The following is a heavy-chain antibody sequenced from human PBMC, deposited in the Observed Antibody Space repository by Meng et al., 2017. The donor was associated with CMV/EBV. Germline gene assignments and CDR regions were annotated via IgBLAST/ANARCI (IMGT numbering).Heavy chain of an antibody. CDR2: IWYDGSNK. Sequence: GGSLRLSCAASGFTFSSYGMHWVRQASGKGLEWVAVIWYDGSNKYYADSVKGRFTISRDNCKNTLYLQMNSLRAEDTAVYYCARDLTGSTRGGRFDSWGQGTLVTVSS. V-gene: IGHV3-33*01. CDR3: ARDLTGSTRGGRFDS. CDR1: GFTFSSYG. D-gene: IGHD1-7*01. J-gene: IGHJ5*01.